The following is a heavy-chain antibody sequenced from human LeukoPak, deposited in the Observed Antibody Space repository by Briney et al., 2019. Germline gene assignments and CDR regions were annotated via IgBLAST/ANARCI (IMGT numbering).Heavy chain of an antibody. V-gene: IGHV4-4*02. CDR2: IYHSGST. Sequence: PSGTLSLTCAVSGVSISNSNWWNWVRQPPGKGLEWIGEIYHSGSTNYDPSLRSRVTISVDRSKNQFALKLTSVTAADTAVYYCARGQGSYGDYWGQGTLVIVSS. D-gene: IGHD5-18*01. CDR1: GVSISNSNW. J-gene: IGHJ4*02. CDR3: ARGQGSYGDY.